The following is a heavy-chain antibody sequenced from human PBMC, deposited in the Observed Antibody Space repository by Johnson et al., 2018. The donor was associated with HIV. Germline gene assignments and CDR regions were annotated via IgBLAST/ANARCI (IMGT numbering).Heavy chain of an antibody. CDR3: AREWDPRTPDAFDI. CDR1: GFTFSSYG. CDR2: ISYDGSNK. V-gene: IGHV3-30*03. J-gene: IGHJ3*02. Sequence: QMQLVESGGGVVQPGRSLRLSCAASGFTFSSYGMHWVRQAPGKGLEWVAVISYDGSNKYYADSVKGRFTISRDNSKNTLYLQMNSLRAEDTAVYYCAREWDPRTPDAFDIWGQGTMVTVSS. D-gene: IGHD1-26*01.